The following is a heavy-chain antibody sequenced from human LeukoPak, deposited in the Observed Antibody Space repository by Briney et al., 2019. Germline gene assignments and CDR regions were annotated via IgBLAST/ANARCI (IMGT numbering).Heavy chain of an antibody. Sequence: PSGTLSLTCTVSGGSISSYYWSWIRQPPGKGLEWIGYIYYSGSTNYNPSLKSRVTISVDTSKNQFSLKLSSVTAADTAVYYCASASNRRRGFDYWGQGTLVTVSS. J-gene: IGHJ4*02. CDR3: ASASNRRRGFDY. V-gene: IGHV4-59*08. D-gene: IGHD1-14*01. CDR1: GGSISSYY. CDR2: IYYSGST.